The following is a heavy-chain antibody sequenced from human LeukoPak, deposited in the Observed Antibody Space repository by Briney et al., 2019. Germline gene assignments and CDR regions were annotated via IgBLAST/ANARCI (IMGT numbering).Heavy chain of an antibody. J-gene: IGHJ4*02. CDR1: GTSIGSFY. CDR2: VHSSGST. D-gene: IGHD3-10*01. CDR3: AREAVDYGSGSHDY. Sequence: SETLSLTCTVSGTSIGSFYWSWIRQPAGKGLEWIGRVHSSGSTNYIPSIKSRVTMSVDTSKNQFSLKSNTVTAADTAMYYCAREAVDYGSGSHDYWGQGILVTVSS. V-gene: IGHV4-4*07.